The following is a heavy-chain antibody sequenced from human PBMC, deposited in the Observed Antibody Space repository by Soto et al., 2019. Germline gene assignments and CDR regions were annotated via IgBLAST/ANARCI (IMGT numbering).Heavy chain of an antibody. D-gene: IGHD2-2*01. CDR3: ARVVPGAEAWFGP. J-gene: IGHJ5*02. CDR2: ISLYSDGT. CDR1: GYTFCNYG. Sequence: ASLKVSWKTAGYTFCNYGITWVRQAPGQPLEWLGWISLYSDGTNYAQKFQGRVSMTTDTSTTTAYMELRSLRSDDTAVYYCARVVPGAEAWFGPWGQGTLVTVSS. V-gene: IGHV1-18*01.